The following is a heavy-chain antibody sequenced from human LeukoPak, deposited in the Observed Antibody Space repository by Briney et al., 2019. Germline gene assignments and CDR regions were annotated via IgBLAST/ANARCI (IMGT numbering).Heavy chain of an antibody. V-gene: IGHV3-53*01. Sequence: PGGSLRLSCAASGFTVSNNYVNWVRQAPGKGLEWVSLIYSGGTTNYADSVKGRFTISRDNSKNTLYLQMNSLRVEDTAMYYCARDPPGIAASGTGGWGQGTLVTVSS. D-gene: IGHD6-13*01. CDR2: IYSGGTT. J-gene: IGHJ4*02. CDR1: GFTVSNNY. CDR3: ARDPPGIAASGTGG.